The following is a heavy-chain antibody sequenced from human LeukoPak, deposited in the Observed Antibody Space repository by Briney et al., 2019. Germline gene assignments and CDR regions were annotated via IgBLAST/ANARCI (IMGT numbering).Heavy chain of an antibody. CDR2: IYIIGST. CDR1: GGSIGSGGYY. CDR3: ARGAVVPAQMGYFDY. Sequence: PSETLSLTCSVSGGSIGSGGYYWNWIRQPAGKGLEWIGRIYIIGSTNYNPSLKRRVTISVDTSKNQFSLKLTSVTAADTAVYYCARGAVVPAQMGYFDYWGQGTLVTVSS. J-gene: IGHJ4*02. V-gene: IGHV4-61*02. D-gene: IGHD2-2*01.